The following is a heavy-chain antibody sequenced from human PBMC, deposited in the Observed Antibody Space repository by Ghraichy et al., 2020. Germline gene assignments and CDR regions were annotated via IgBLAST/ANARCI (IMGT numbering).Heavy chain of an antibody. CDR1: GFTFTSLG. Sequence: GGSLRLSCAASGFTFTSLGMHWVRQAPGKGLEWVAVIWFHGSNQYYADSVKGRFTISRDNSKNTLNLQMDSLRAEDTAVYYCARDSGARDYGGLDSWGQGTLITVSS. CDR3: ARDSGARDYGGLDS. D-gene: IGHD4-23*01. CDR2: IWFHGSNQ. J-gene: IGHJ4*02. V-gene: IGHV3-33*01.